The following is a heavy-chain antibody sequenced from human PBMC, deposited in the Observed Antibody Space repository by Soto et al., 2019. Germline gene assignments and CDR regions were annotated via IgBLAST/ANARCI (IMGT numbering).Heavy chain of an antibody. J-gene: IGHJ4*02. V-gene: IGHV4-30-2*01. CDR2: MYHSGST. Sequence: QLQLQESGSGLVKPSQTLSLTCAVSGGSISSGGYSWSWIRQPPGKGLEWIGYMYHSGSTYYNPSLRSGFTISLARPRNHSSRKRSSWTAAERAVYSWAGVPNNWGQGILVTV. CDR3: AGVPNN. CDR1: GGSISSGGYS.